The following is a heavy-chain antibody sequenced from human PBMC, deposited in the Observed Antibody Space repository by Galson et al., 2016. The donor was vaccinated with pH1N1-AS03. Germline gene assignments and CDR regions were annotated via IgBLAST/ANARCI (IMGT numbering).Heavy chain of an antibody. Sequence: SETLSLTCTVSGGSIGSEDFHWGWIRQPPGKGLEWIGLIYPSGSTYYSPSFQRRVSISVDTSKDQFSLRLFSVTAADTATYFCARPRRDGYNFDAFDIWGQGTMVTVSS. CDR3: ARPRRDGYNFDAFDI. CDR2: IYPSGST. V-gene: IGHV4-39*07. J-gene: IGHJ3*02. D-gene: IGHD5-24*01. CDR1: GGSIGSEDFH.